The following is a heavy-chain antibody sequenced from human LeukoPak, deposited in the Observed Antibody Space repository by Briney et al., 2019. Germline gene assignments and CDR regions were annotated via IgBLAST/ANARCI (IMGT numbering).Heavy chain of an antibody. CDR2: ISWNSGSI. CDR1: GFTFDDYA. Sequence: GRSLRLSCAASGFTFDDYAMHWVRQAPGKGLEWVSGISWNSGSIGYADSVKGRFTISRDNAKNSLYLQMNSLRAEDTALYYCAKSLDYWSQGTLVTVSS. J-gene: IGHJ4*02. CDR3: AKSLDY. V-gene: IGHV3-9*01.